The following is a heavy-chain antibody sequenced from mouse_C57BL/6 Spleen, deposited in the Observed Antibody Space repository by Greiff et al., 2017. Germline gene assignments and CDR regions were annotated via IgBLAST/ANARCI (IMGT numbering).Heavy chain of an antibody. CDR1: GFNIKDYY. CDR3: ARNDGYFDY. CDR2: IDPEDGET. V-gene: IGHV14-2*01. Sequence: EVQLQQSGAELVKPGASVKLSCTASGFNIKDYYMHWVKQRTEQGLEWIGRIDPEDGETKYDAKFQGKATITADTSSNTAYLQLSSLTSEDTAVXYCARNDGYFDYWGQGTTLTVSS. D-gene: IGHD2-3*01. J-gene: IGHJ2*01.